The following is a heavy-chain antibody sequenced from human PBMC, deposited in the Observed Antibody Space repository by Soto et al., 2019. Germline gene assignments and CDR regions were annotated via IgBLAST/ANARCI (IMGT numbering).Heavy chain of an antibody. CDR2: IYYSGST. D-gene: IGHD3-9*01. CDR1: GGSIISYY. Sequence: SETLSLTCTVSGGSIISYYWSWIRQPPGKGLEWIGYIYYSGSTNYNPSLKSRVTISVDTSKNQFSLKLSSVTAADTAVYYCARSRDLTFNWFDPWGQGTLVTVSS. CDR3: ARSRDLTFNWFDP. V-gene: IGHV4-59*01. J-gene: IGHJ5*02.